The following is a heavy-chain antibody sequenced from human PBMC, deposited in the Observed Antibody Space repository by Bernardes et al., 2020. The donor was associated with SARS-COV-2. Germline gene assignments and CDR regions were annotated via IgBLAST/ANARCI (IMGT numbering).Heavy chain of an antibody. CDR1: GLPFSSYW. CDR3: AGARLGTQYYDSSGSYY. D-gene: IGHD3-22*01. J-gene: IGHJ4*02. V-gene: IGHV3-7*03. CDR2: IKEDGSEK. Sequence: GGSLRLSCAASGLPFSSYWMTWVRQAPGKGLEWVANIKEDGSEKYYVDSVKGRFTISRDNAKKSLYLQMNSLRAEDTAVYYCAGARLGTQYYDSSGSYYWGQGALVTVSS.